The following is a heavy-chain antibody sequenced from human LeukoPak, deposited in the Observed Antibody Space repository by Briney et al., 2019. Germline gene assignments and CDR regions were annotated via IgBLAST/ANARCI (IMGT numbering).Heavy chain of an antibody. CDR1: GGSISSYY. V-gene: IGHV4-59*01. Sequence: SETLSLTCTVSGGSISSYYWSWIRQPPGKGLEWIGYIYYSGSTNYNPSLKSRVTISVDTSKNQFSLKLSSVTAADTAVYYCARGYCSSTSCYEYYMDVWGKGTTVTI. CDR3: ARGYCSSTSCYEYYMDV. J-gene: IGHJ6*03. D-gene: IGHD2-2*01. CDR2: IYYSGST.